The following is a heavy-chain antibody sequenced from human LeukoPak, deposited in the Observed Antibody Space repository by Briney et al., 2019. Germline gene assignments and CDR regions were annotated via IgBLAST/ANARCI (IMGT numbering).Heavy chain of an antibody. CDR3: ARDLFSGYDPRTFDL. CDR2: ISSSSSFT. CDR1: GFTFSDYY. V-gene: IGHV3-11*06. Sequence: GGSLRLSCAASGFTFSDYYMSWMRQAPGKGLEWLSHISSSSSFTHYADSVEGRFTISRDNAKNSLYLQMNSLRADDTAVYYCARDLFSGYDPRTFDLWGQGTLVTVSS. D-gene: IGHD5-12*01. J-gene: IGHJ4*02.